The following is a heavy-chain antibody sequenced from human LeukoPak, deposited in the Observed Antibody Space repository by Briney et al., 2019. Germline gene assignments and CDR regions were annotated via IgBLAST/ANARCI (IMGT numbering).Heavy chain of an antibody. Sequence: PSETLSLTCTVSGGSISTSNYYWGWIRQPPGKGLEWIGYIYYSGSTNYNPSLKSRVTMSVDTSKNQFSLKLSSVTAADTAVYYCARDNSSSWYSWFDPWGQGTLVTVSS. V-gene: IGHV4-61*05. CDR3: ARDNSSSWYSWFDP. D-gene: IGHD6-13*01. CDR1: GGSISTSNYY. CDR2: IYYSGST. J-gene: IGHJ5*02.